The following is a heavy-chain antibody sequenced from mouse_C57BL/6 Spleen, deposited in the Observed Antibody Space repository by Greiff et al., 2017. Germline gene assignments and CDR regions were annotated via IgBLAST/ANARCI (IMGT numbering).Heavy chain of an antibody. CDR2: IYPGSGST. CDR3: ARRRRRGGEIYYDYDVDY. V-gene: IGHV1-55*01. CDR1: GYTFTSYW. Sequence: QVQLQQPGAELVKPGASVKMSCKASGYTFTSYWITWVKQRPGQGLEWIGDIYPGSGSTNYNEKFKSKATLTVDTSSSTAYMQLSSLTSEDSAVYYCARRRRRGGEIYYDYDVDYWGQGTTLTVSS. J-gene: IGHJ2*01. D-gene: IGHD2-4*01.